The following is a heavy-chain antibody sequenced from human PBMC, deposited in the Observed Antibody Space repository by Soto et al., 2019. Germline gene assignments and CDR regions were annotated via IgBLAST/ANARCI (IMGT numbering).Heavy chain of an antibody. CDR1: GGSFSGYY. D-gene: IGHD2-21*01. J-gene: IGHJ4*02. CDR2: INHSGST. Sequence: SETLSLTCAVYGGSFSGYYWSWIRQPPGKGLEWIGEINHSGSTNYNPSLKSRVTISVDTSKNQFSLKLSSVTATDTAVYYCAKPAYCGGDCYDYWGQGTLVTVSS. CDR3: AKPAYCGGDCYDY. V-gene: IGHV4-34*01.